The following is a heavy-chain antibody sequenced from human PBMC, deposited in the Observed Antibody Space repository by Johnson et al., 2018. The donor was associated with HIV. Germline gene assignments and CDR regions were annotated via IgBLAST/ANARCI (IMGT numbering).Heavy chain of an antibody. J-gene: IGHJ3*02. CDR2: ISSSGSAI. D-gene: IGHD2-2*01. Sequence: QVQLVESGGGVVQPGGSLRLSCAASGFTFSDYYMNWIRQAPGKGLEWVSYISSSGSAIFYADSVKGRFTISRDNAKNSLYLQMNSLRPEDTAVYFCARDSISCYSCAFDMLGQGTMVTVSS. CDR3: ARDSISCYSCAFDM. V-gene: IGHV3-11*01. CDR1: GFTFSDYY.